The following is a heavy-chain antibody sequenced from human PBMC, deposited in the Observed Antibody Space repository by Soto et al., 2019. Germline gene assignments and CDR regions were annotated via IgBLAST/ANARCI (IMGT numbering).Heavy chain of an antibody. D-gene: IGHD6-19*01. J-gene: IGHJ4*02. CDR3: ANILVGQWLVPGGY. Sequence: GGSLRLSCAASGFTSSMTWVRQAPGKGLEWVSASDFSGRLTYYADSVKGRFTIFRDTSVNTLFLQMNSLRTEGTAVYYCANILVGQWLVPGGYWGPGTLVTVSS. V-gene: IGHV3-23*01. CDR1: GFTSS. CDR2: SDFSGRLT.